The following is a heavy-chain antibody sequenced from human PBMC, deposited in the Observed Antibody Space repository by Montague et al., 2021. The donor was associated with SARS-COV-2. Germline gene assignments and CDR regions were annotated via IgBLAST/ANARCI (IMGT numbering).Heavy chain of an antibody. CDR3: ARGRTVTTFYYYYYGMDV. Sequence: SDTLSLTSAVYGGSFSGYYWSWIRQPAGKGLEWIGEINHSGSTNYNPSLKSRVTISVDTSKNQFSLKLSSVTAADTAVYYCARGRTVTTFYYYYYGMDVWGQGTTVTVSS. J-gene: IGHJ6*02. D-gene: IGHD4-17*01. CDR2: INHSGST. V-gene: IGHV4-34*01. CDR1: GGSFSGYY.